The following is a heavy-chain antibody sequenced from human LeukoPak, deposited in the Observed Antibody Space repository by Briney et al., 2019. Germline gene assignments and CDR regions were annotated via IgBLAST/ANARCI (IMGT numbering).Heavy chain of an antibody. CDR2: ISGSGGST. J-gene: IGHJ4*02. V-gene: IGHV3-23*01. D-gene: IGHD6-19*01. CDR1: GLTFSSYA. Sequence: GGSLRLSCAASGLTFSSYAMSWVRQAPGKGLEWVSAISGSGGSTYYADSVKGRFTISRDNSKNTLYLQMNSLRAEDTAVYYCAKASAGAVAGIFDYWGQGTLVTVSS. CDR3: AKASAGAVAGIFDY.